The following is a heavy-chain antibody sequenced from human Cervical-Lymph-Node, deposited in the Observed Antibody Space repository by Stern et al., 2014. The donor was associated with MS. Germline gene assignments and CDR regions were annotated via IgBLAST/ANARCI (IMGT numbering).Heavy chain of an antibody. CDR1: GFTFSHYG. CDR3: AKDYGGTINF. CDR2: ISPDGSNT. D-gene: IGHD4-23*01. V-gene: IGHV3-30*18. J-gene: IGHJ4*02. Sequence: MQLVESGGGVVQPGGSLRLSCAASGFTFSHYGFHWVRQAPGKGLEWVTTISPDGSNTYYPDSVKGRFIISRDNSKNTLYLQMIRLRAEDTAVYYCAKDYGGTINFWGQGILVTVSS.